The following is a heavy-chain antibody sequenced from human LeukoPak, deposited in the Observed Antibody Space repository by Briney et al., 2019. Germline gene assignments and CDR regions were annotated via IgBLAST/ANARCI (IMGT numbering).Heavy chain of an antibody. CDR2: INPNSGGT. V-gene: IGHV1-2*04. J-gene: IGHJ3*02. CDR1: GYTFTGYY. CDR3: ARAPYCSGGSCHPGDAFDI. Sequence: ASVKVSCKASGYTFTGYYMHWVRQAPGQGLEWMGWINPNSGGTNYAQKFQGWVTMTRDTSISTAYMELSRLRSDDTAVYYCARAPYCSGGSCHPGDAFDIWGQGTMVTVSS. D-gene: IGHD2-15*01.